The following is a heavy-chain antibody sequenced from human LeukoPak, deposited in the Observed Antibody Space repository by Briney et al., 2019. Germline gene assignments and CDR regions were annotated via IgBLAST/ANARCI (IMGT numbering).Heavy chain of an antibody. CDR3: AKGVSEGVYYFDS. J-gene: IGHJ4*02. CDR1: GFTFSSYG. V-gene: IGHV3-30*18. CDR2: ISYDGSNK. Sequence: LPGGSLRLSCAASGFTFSSYGMHWVRQAPGKGLEWVAVISYDGSNKYYADSVKGRFTISRDNSRNTLYLQMNSLRAEDTAIYFCAKGVSEGVYYFDSWGQGTLVTVSS.